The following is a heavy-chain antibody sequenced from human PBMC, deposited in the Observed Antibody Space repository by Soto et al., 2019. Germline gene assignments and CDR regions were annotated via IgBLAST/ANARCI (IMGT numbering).Heavy chain of an antibody. J-gene: IGHJ3*01. CDR1: GFSFNNYA. D-gene: IGHD6-19*01. CDR2: ISDTGGGA. V-gene: IGHV3-23*01. Sequence: GGSLRLSCTASGFSFNNYAMHWVRQAPGKGLEWVSLISDTGGGAYNADSVQGRFTISRDNSKNTLYLQMNSLRAEDTAIYYCVREGSGWSSLGSFDFWGRGTMVTVSS. CDR3: VREGSGWSSLGSFDF.